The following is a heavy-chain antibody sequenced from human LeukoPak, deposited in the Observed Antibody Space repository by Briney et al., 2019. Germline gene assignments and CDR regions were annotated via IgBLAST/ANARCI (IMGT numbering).Heavy chain of an antibody. D-gene: IGHD4-17*01. Sequence: PGGSLRLSCAASGFTFSSYSMNWVRQAPGKGLEWVSYISSSSSTIYYADSVKGRFTISRDNAKNSLYLQMNSLRAEDTAVYYCARESYGDYGGKPYDYWGQGTLVTVSS. CDR2: ISSSSSTI. CDR3: ARESYGDYGGKPYDY. V-gene: IGHV3-48*01. CDR1: GFTFSSYS. J-gene: IGHJ4*02.